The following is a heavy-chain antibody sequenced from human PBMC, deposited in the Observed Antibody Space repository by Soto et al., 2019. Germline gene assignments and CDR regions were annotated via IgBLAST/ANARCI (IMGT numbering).Heavy chain of an antibody. Sequence: GGSLRLSCAASGFTFSSYEMNWVRQAPGKGLEWVSYISSSGSTICYADSVKGRFTISRDNAKNSLYLQMNSLRAEDTAVYYCARDRRAWETITPANCFDTWGQGTLVTVSS. J-gene: IGHJ5*02. CDR3: ARDRRAWETITPANCFDT. CDR2: ISSSGSTI. CDR1: GFTFSSYE. V-gene: IGHV3-48*03. D-gene: IGHD1-26*01.